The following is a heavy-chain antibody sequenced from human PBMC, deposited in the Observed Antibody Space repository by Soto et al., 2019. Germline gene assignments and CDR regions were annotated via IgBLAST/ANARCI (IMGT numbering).Heavy chain of an antibody. CDR2: INGGGSTT. V-gene: IGHV3-74*01. D-gene: IGHD1-26*01. Sequence: GSLRLYCAASGFTFSAYWMYWVRQAPGKGLVWVSRINGGGSTTSYADSVKGRFTVSRDNAKNTLYLQMNSLRAEDTAVYYCARVVADDNGRYRTIDYWGHGTLVTVSS. CDR1: GFTFSAYW. CDR3: ARVVADDNGRYRTIDY. J-gene: IGHJ4*01.